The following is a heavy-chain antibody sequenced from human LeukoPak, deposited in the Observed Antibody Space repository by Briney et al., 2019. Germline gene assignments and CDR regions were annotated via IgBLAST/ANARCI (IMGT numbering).Heavy chain of an antibody. D-gene: IGHD2-21*02. V-gene: IGHV1-69*04. CDR1: GGTFSSYA. CDR2: IIPIFGIA. CDR3: ARVREDCGGDCYPDY. Sequence: SVKVSCKASGGTFSSYAISWVRQAPGQGLEWMGRIIPIFGIANYAQKFQGRVTITADKSTSTAYMELSSLRSEDTAVYYCARVREDCGGDCYPDYRGQGTLVTVSS. J-gene: IGHJ4*02.